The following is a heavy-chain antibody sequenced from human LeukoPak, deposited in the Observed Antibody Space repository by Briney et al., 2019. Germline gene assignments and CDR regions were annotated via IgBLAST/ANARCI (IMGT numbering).Heavy chain of an antibody. CDR1: GFTFSSSA. CDR2: ISGSGRGGST. D-gene: IGHD3-10*02. V-gene: IGHV3-23*01. Sequence: GGSLRLSCAASGFTFSSSAMSWVRQAPGKGLEWVSAISGSGRGGSTYYADSVKGRFTISRDNSKNTVFLQMNSLRAEDTAVYYCAELGITMIGGVWGKGTTVTISS. J-gene: IGHJ6*04. CDR3: AELGITMIGGV.